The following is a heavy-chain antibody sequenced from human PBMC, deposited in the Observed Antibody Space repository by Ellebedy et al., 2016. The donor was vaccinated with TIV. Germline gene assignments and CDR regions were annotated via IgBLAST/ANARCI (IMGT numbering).Heavy chain of an antibody. V-gene: IGHV3-9*01. Sequence: GGSLRLSXAASGFTFDDYSMHWVRQAPGKGLEWVSGISWDTGSTGYADSVKGRFTISRDNAKNSLYLQMDSLRAEDTAVYYCARDMTTVTTTFDYWGQGTLVTVSS. D-gene: IGHD4-11*01. J-gene: IGHJ4*02. CDR2: ISWDTGST. CDR3: ARDMTTVTTTFDY. CDR1: GFTFDDYS.